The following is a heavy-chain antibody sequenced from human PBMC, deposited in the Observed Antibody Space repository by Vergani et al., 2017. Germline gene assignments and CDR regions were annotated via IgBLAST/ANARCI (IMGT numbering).Heavy chain of an antibody. CDR2: ISWDGGST. CDR3: AKGGFGELSYQDAFSDY. CDR1: GFTFDDYA. Sequence: EVQLVESGGGLVRPGGSLRLSCAASGFTFDDYAMHWVRQAPGKGLEWVSLISWDGGSTYYADSVKGRFTISRDNSKNSLYLQMNSLRAEDTALYYCAKGGFGELSYQDAFSDYWGQGTLVTVSS. J-gene: IGHJ4*02. D-gene: IGHD3-10*01. V-gene: IGHV3-43D*03.